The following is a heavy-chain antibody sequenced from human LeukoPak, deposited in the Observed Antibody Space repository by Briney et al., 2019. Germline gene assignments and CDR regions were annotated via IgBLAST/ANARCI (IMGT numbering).Heavy chain of an antibody. CDR1: DFSLNTSGGD. CDR2: IYWDDDK. D-gene: IGHD3-22*01. CDR3: SRHDSSRSFDI. V-gene: IGHV2-5*02. J-gene: IGHJ3*02. Sequence: SGPTLVKPTQTLTLTCTFSDFSLNTSGGDVGWIRQPPGKALEWLALIYWDDDKRYSPSLKSRLTIAKDTSKNQVVLTMTNMDPVDTATYYCSRHDSSRSFDIWGQGTMVTVSS.